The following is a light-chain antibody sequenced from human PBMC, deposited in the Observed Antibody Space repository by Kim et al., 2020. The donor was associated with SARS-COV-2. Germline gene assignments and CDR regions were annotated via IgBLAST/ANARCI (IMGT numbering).Light chain of an antibody. CDR1: KVGDKY. Sequence: VSPGQTASITCSGDKVGDKYACWYQQKPGQAPVLVIYQDSKRPSGIPERFSGSNSGNTATLTISGTQAMDEADYYCQAWDSSTVVFGRGTQLTVL. J-gene: IGLJ2*01. CDR2: QDS. V-gene: IGLV3-1*01. CDR3: QAWDSSTVV.